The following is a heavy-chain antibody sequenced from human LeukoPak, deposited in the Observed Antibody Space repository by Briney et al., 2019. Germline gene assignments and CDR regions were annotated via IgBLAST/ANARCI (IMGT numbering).Heavy chain of an antibody. Sequence: GGSLRLSCAASGYTISSYSINWVRQAPGKGLEWVSSISVRSNYIYYADSVRGRFRISRDDARDSLYLQMNSLRAEDTAVYYCVRLRRNSDTSGFYYYYDFWGQGTLVTVSS. CDR3: VRLRRNSDTSGFYYYYDF. J-gene: IGHJ4*02. D-gene: IGHD3-22*01. CDR2: ISVRSNYI. V-gene: IGHV3-21*01. CDR1: GYTISSYS.